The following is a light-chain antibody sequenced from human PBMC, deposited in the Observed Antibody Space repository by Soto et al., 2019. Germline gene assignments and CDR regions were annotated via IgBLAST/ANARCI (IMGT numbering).Light chain of an antibody. CDR2: DVS. Sequence: QSVLTQPASVSGSPGQSITISCTGTSSDVGGYNYVSWYQQHPGKVPKVMIYDVSNRPSGVSNRFSGSKSGNTASLTISGLQAEDEADYYCSSYTSISTVIFGGGTKVTVL. CDR1: SSDVGGYNY. J-gene: IGLJ2*01. V-gene: IGLV2-14*01. CDR3: SSYTSISTVI.